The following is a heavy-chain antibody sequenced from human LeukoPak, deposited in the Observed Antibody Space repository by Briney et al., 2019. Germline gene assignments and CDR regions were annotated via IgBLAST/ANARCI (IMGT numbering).Heavy chain of an antibody. V-gene: IGHV3-30*01. CDR1: GFTFSNYA. D-gene: IGHD3-10*01. CDR2: ISNVETNT. CDR3: ARDSTYYYASGSSGPHYFDY. J-gene: IGHJ4*02. Sequence: PGRSLRLSCAASGFTFSNYAMHGVRQAPGKGLEWVAVISNVETNTYYADSVKGRFTISRDNSKNTLYLQLNSLRAEDTSVYYCARDSTYYYASGSSGPHYFDYWGQGTLVTVSS.